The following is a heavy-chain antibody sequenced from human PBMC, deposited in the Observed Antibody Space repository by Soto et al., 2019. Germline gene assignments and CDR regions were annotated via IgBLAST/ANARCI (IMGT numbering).Heavy chain of an antibody. J-gene: IGHJ6*03. CDR3: ARLVHGTDFWSGYYGHYYMDV. Sequence: SETLSLTCTVSGGSISSYYWSWIRQPPGKGLEWIGYIYYSGSTNYNPSLKSRVTISVDTSKNQFSLKLSSVTAADTAVYYFARLVHGTDFWSGYYGHYYMDVWGKGTTVTVSS. D-gene: IGHD3-3*01. CDR1: GGSISSYY. V-gene: IGHV4-59*08. CDR2: IYYSGST.